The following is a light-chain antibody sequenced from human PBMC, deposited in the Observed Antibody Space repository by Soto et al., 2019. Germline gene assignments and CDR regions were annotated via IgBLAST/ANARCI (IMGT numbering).Light chain of an antibody. CDR3: QQHDILPIT. Sequence: ETVLTQAPGTLSLSPGDRASLSCRASQNLSRYFLAWYQHKPCQAPRLLISGASRRATGIPDRFSGAVSGTDFTLTISRLEPEDFALYYCQQHDILPITFGQGTRLEI. V-gene: IGKV3-20*01. CDR2: GAS. J-gene: IGKJ5*01. CDR1: QNLSRYF.